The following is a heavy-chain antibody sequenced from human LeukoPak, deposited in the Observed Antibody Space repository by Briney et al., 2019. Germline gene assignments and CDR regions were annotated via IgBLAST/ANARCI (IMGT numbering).Heavy chain of an antibody. V-gene: IGHV4-34*01. CDR1: GGSFSGYS. CDR2: INHSGTT. D-gene: IGHD3-22*01. Sequence: SETLSLTCAVSGGSFSGYSWSWIRQPPGRGLDWIGEINHSGTTNYNPSLKSRVTISVDTSKNQFSLKLGSVTAADTAVYYWARRGVGRLLAAAFDIWGQGTMVTVSS. J-gene: IGHJ3*02. CDR3: ARRGVGRLLAAAFDI.